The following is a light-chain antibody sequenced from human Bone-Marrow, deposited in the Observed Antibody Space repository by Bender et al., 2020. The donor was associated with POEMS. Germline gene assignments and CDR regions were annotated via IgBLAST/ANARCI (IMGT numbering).Light chain of an antibody. V-gene: IGLV2-14*01. Sequence: QSALTQPASVSGSPGQSITISCAGTSSDIGSNDYVSWYQQLPGKAPKLLIFEARNRPSGVSSRFSGSKSGNTASLTISGLQADDEADYYCCSYAGASWVFGGGTKVTVL. CDR3: CSYAGASWV. CDR1: SSDIGSNDY. J-gene: IGLJ3*02. CDR2: EAR.